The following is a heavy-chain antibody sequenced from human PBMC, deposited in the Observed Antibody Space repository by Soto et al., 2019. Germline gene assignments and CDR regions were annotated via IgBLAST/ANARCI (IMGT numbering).Heavy chain of an antibody. CDR1: GFTFSSYA. Sequence: PGGSLRLSCAASGFTFSSYAMHWVRQAPGKGLEWVAVISYDGSNKYYADSVKGRFTISRDNSKNTLYLQMNSLRAEDTAVYYCAKERALRYFDWLLPASDYWGQGTLVTVSS. CDR3: AKERALRYFDWLLPASDY. V-gene: IGHV3-30*04. D-gene: IGHD3-9*01. J-gene: IGHJ4*02. CDR2: ISYDGSNK.